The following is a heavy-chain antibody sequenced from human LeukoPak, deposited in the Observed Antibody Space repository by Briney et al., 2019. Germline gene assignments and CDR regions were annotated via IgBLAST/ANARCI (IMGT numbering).Heavy chain of an antibody. J-gene: IGHJ2*01. Sequence: SETLSLTCTISGGSISSYYWSWIRQPPGRGVEWLGYISDAGSTNYSPSLESRVTISIDTSKNQFSLRLSSVTSADTAMYYCARVPLNWGPWYFDLWGRGTLVTVSS. CDR3: ARVPLNWGPWYFDL. CDR2: ISDAGST. V-gene: IGHV4-59*01. CDR1: GGSISSYY. D-gene: IGHD7-27*01.